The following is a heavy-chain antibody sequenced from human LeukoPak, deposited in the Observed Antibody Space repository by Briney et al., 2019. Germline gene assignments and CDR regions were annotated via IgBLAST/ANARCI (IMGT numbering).Heavy chain of an antibody. J-gene: IGHJ4*02. CDR2: IYYSGST. V-gene: IGHV4-39*07. D-gene: IGHD5-12*01. CDR1: GGSISSSSYY. CDR3: ARDPWATYSDYDSSY. Sequence: SETLSLTCTVSGGSISSSSYYWGWIRQPPGKGLEWIGSIYYSGSTYYNPSLKSRVTISVDTSKNQFSLKLSSVTAADTAVYYCARDPWATYSDYDSSYWGQGTLVTVSS.